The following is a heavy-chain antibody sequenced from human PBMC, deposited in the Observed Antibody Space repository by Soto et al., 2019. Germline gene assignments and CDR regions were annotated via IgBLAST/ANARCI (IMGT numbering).Heavy chain of an antibody. CDR2: IYYSGST. D-gene: IGHD3-10*01. CDR1: GGSISSSSYY. J-gene: IGHJ4*02. Sequence: SETLSLTCTVSGGSISSSSYYWGWIRQPPGKGLEWIGSIYYSGSTYYNPSLKSRVTISVDTSKNQFSLKLSSVTAADTAVYYCASYPPLWFGEPSVRYWGQGTLVTVSS. CDR3: ASYPPLWFGEPSVRY. V-gene: IGHV4-39*01.